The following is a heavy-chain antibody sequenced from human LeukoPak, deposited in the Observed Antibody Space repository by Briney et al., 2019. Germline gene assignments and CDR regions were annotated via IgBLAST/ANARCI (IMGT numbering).Heavy chain of an antibody. V-gene: IGHV4-4*07. CDR2: IFTSGST. J-gene: IGHJ5*02. CDR3: ARVPTVTYAQFDP. Sequence: SETLSLTCTVSGGSISNYFWSWIRQPAGKGLEWIGRIFTSGSTDYNPSLESRVTISLDTSKKQLSLKVNSVTAADTAVYFCARVPTVTYAQFDPWGQGTLVTVSS. D-gene: IGHD4-17*01. CDR1: GGSISNYF.